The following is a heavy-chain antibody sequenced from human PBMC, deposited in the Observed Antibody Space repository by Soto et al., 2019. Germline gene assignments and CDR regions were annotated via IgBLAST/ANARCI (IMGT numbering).Heavy chain of an antibody. V-gene: IGHV1-69*13. CDR2: IIPIFGTA. Sequence: ASVKVSCKASGGTFSSYAISWVRQAPGQGLEWMGGIIPIFGTANYAQKFQGRVTITADESTSTAYMELSSLRSEDTAMYFCARDGTLYDSRAYYYLYWGQGTLVTVSS. D-gene: IGHD3-22*01. CDR1: GGTFSSYA. CDR3: ARDGTLYDSRAYYYLY. J-gene: IGHJ4*02.